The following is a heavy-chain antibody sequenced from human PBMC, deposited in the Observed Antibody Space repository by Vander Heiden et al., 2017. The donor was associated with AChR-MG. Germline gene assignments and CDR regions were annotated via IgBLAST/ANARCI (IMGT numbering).Heavy chain of an antibody. CDR1: GGSISSSSYY. CDR2: IYYSGST. D-gene: IGHD6-19*01. Sequence: QLQLQESGPGLVKPSETLSLTCPVSGGSISSSSYYWGWIRQPPGKGLEWIGSIYYSGSTYYNPSLKSRVTISVDTSKNQFSLKLSSVTAADTAVYYCARESSGWYFLDYWGQGTLVTVSS. CDR3: ARESSGWYFLDY. J-gene: IGHJ4*02. V-gene: IGHV4-39*01.